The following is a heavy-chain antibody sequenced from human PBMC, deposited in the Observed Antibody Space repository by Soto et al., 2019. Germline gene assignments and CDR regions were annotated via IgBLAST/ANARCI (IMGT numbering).Heavy chain of an antibody. CDR2: IGGSGSNT. D-gene: IGHD3-9*01. V-gene: IGHV3-23*01. Sequence: GGSLRLSCAVSGFTLRSYFMSWVRQAPGKGLEWVSGIGGSGSNTYYADSVKGRFTISRDNSKNTLFLQMNSLRAEDTAEYYCARVVRYFDTPYGMDVWGQGTTVTVSS. J-gene: IGHJ6*02. CDR1: GFTLRSYF. CDR3: ARVVRYFDTPYGMDV.